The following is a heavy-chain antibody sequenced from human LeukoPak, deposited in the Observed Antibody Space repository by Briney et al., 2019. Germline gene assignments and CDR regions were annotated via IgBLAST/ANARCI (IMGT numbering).Heavy chain of an antibody. J-gene: IGHJ4*02. D-gene: IGHD3-3*01. CDR3: ARGERYYDFWSGYYQPSSFDY. CDR1: GGTFSSYA. V-gene: IGHV1-69*05. CDR2: IIPIFGTA. Sequence: ASVKVFCKASGGTFSSYAISWVRQAPGQGLEWMGRIIPIFGTANYAQKFQGRVTITTDESTSTAYMELSSLRSEDTAVYYCARGERYYDFWSGYYQPSSFDYWGQGTLVTVSS.